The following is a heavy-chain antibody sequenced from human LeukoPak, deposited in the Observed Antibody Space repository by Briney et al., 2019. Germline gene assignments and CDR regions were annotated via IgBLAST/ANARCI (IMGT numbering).Heavy chain of an antibody. CDR2: IYYSRST. J-gene: IGHJ4*02. CDR1: GGSIRSYY. V-gene: IGHV4-59*08. Sequence: SETLSLTCTVSGGSIRSYYWSWIRQPPGKGLGWIGYIYYSRSTNYNPSLKSRVTISIYTSKNQCYLKLSSLTAADTAVYYCARRDDSSGYHKIFDYWGPGTLVTVSS. CDR3: ARRDDSSGYHKIFDY. D-gene: IGHD3-22*01.